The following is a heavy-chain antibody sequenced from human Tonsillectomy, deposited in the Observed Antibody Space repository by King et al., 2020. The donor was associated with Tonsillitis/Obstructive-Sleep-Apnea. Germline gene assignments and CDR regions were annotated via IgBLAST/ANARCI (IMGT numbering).Heavy chain of an antibody. CDR3: ARAPSQSCSSTSCYGAFDI. CDR2: IYYSGST. CDR1: GGSISSGSYC. V-gene: IGHV4-31*03. J-gene: IGHJ3*02. Sequence: QLQESGPGLVKPSQTLSLTCTVSGGSISSGSYCWSWIRQHPGKGLEGIGYIYYSGSTFYNQFLKSRVTISVVTSKNQFSLKNQFSLKLSSVIAADTAVYYCARAPSQSCSSTSCYGAFDIWGQGTMVTVSS. D-gene: IGHD2-2*01.